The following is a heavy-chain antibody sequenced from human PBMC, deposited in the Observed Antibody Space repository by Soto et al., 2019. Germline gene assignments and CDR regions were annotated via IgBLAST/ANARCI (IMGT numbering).Heavy chain of an antibody. CDR2: ISSSSSYI. V-gene: IGHV3-21*01. CDR1: GFTFSSYS. D-gene: IGHD5-18*01. Sequence: GGSLRLSCAASGFTFSSYSMNWVRQAPGKGLEWVSSISSSSSYIYYADSVKGRFTISRDNAKNSLYLQMNSLRAEDTAVYYCARARTAMDAFDIWGQGTMVTVSS. CDR3: ARARTAMDAFDI. J-gene: IGHJ3*02.